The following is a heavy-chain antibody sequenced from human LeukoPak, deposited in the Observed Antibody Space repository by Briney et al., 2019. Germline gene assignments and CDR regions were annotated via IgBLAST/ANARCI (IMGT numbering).Heavy chain of an antibody. D-gene: IGHD1-26*01. Sequence: GGSLRLSCAASGFTFSSYGMHWVRQAPGKGLEWVAVISYDGSNKYYADSVKGRFTISRDNSKNTLYLQMNSLRAEDTAVYYCANGAPTWELRAPTWINWGQGTLVTVSS. CDR3: ANGAPTWELRAPTWIN. CDR1: GFTFSSYG. CDR2: ISYDGSNK. V-gene: IGHV3-30*18. J-gene: IGHJ4*02.